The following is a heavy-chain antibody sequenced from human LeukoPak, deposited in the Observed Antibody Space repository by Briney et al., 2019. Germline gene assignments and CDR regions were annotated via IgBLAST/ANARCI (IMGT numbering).Heavy chain of an antibody. CDR3: ANEYSKGDI. CDR1: GFTFSNYV. V-gene: IGHV3-23*01. CDR2: ISGSGGNT. J-gene: IGHJ3*02. Sequence: GGSLRLSCAASGFTFSNYVMSWVRQAPGKGLEWVSAISGSGGNTYYADSVKGRFTVSRDNSKNTLYLQMNSLRAEDAAVYYCANEYSKGDIWGQGTMVTVSS. D-gene: IGHD4-11*01.